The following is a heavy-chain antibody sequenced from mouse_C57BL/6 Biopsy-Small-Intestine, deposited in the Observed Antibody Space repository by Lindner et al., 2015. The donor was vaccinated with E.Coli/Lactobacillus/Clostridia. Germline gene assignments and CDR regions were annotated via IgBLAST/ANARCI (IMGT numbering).Heavy chain of an antibody. D-gene: IGHD1-1*01. V-gene: IGHV10-1*01. CDR2: IRSKSNNYAT. CDR1: GFSFNTYA. CDR3: VRQPYYGSSPYYAMDY. Sequence: VQLQESCGGLVQPEGSLKLSCAASGFSFNTYAMNWVRQAPGKGLEWVARIRSKSNNYATYYADSVKDRFTISRDDSESMLYLQMNNLKTEDTAMYYCVRQPYYGSSPYYAMDYWGQGTSVTVSS. J-gene: IGHJ4*01.